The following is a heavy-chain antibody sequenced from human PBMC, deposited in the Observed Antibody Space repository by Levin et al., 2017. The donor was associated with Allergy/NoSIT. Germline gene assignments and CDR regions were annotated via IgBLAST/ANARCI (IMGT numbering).Heavy chain of an antibody. Sequence: ASQTLSLTCGVYGGSFSGYWSWIRQPPGKGLEWIGEISHSGITNYNPSLESRVTMSVDTSKNQFSLKLSSVTAADTAIYYCARVPMGFKNSFDHWGQGTLVTVSS. CDR1: GGSFSGY. J-gene: IGHJ5*02. D-gene: IGHD1-26*01. V-gene: IGHV4-34*01. CDR2: ISHSGIT. CDR3: ARVPMGFKNSFDH.